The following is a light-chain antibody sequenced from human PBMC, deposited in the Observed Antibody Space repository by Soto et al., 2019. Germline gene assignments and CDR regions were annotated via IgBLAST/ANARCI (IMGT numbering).Light chain of an antibody. Sequence: EIVLTQSPDTLSLSPGERATLSCRASQSVRSSLAWYQQKPGQAPRLLIYDASNRATGIPARFSGSGSGTDFTLTTSTLEPGDFAVYYCQQRCPWPPEVTFGPGTKVDIK. CDR3: QQRCPWPPEVT. V-gene: IGKV3-11*01. J-gene: IGKJ3*01. CDR2: DAS. CDR1: QSVRSS.